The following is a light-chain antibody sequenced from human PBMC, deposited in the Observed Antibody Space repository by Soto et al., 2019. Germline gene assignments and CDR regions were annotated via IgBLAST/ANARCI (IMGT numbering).Light chain of an antibody. V-gene: IGLV4-69*01. Sequence: QSVLTQSPSASASLGASVKLTCTLSSGHSSYAIAWHQQQPEKGPRYLIKLDSDGSHTKGDAIPDRFSGSSSGADRYRTISSLQSEDEADYYCQTWGTGIHVVFGGGTKLTVL. CDR1: SGHSSYA. CDR3: QTWGTGIHVV. CDR2: LDSDGSH. J-gene: IGLJ2*01.